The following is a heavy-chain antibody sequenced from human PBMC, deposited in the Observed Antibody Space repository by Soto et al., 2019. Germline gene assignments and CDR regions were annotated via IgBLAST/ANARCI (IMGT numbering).Heavy chain of an antibody. CDR3: AREEYCSSTSCYPFGYYYMDV. V-gene: IGHV1-69*04. CDR2: IIPILGIA. J-gene: IGHJ6*03. D-gene: IGHD2-2*01. CDR1: GGTFSSYT. Sequence: SVKVSCKASGGTFSSYTISWVRQAPGQGLEWMGRIIPILGIANYAQKFQGRVTITADKSTSTAYMELSSLRSEDTAVYYCAREEYCSSTSCYPFGYYYMDVWGKGTTVTVSS.